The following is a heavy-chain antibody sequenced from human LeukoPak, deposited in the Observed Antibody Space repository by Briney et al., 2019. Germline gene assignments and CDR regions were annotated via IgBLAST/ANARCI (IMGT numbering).Heavy chain of an antibody. Sequence: SQTLSLTCTVSGGSISSGGYYWSWIRQHPGKGLEWIGYIYYSGSTYYNPSLKSRVTISVDTSKNQFSLKLSSVTAADTAVYYCARLEPLYYDILTGYYDAFDIWGQGTMVTVSS. CDR3: ARLEPLYYDILTGYYDAFDI. V-gene: IGHV4-31*03. J-gene: IGHJ3*02. CDR1: GGSISSGGYY. CDR2: IYYSGST. D-gene: IGHD3-9*01.